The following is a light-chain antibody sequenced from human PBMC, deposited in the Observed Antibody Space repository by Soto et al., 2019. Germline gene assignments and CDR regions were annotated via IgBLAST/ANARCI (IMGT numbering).Light chain of an antibody. CDR3: QYYDNRPFT. J-gene: IGKJ3*01. CDR1: QDISKC. CDR2: DAS. V-gene: IGKV1-33*01. Sequence: DIQMTQSPSSLSASVGDRVSFTCQASQDISKCLNWYQHKPGQAPSLLIYDASKSQFAGPSRFGGSVSETDFTFTISSLQPEYNATYYCQYYDNRPFTFGPGTKVDIK.